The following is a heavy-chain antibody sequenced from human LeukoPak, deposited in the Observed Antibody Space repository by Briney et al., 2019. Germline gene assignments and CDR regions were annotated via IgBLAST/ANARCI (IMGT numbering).Heavy chain of an antibody. CDR3: ARYQLVVEHPPFYDY. V-gene: IGHV3-7*01. D-gene: IGHD2-2*01. CDR1: GFTFSSYW. Sequence: PGGSLRLSCVGSGFTFSSYWMSWVRQAPGKGLEWVANIKQDESEKYYVDSVKGRFTTSRDNAKNSLYLEMNSLRVEDTAVYYCARYQLVVEHPPFYDYWGLGTLVTVSS. J-gene: IGHJ4*02. CDR2: IKQDESEK.